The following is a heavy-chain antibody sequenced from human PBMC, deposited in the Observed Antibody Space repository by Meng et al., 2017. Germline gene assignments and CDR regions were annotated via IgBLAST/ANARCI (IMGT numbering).Heavy chain of an antibody. CDR1: GGTFSSYA. J-gene: IGHJ4*02. D-gene: IGHD3-22*01. Sequence: QVQLVQPGAEVKKPGSSVKVSCKASGGTFSSYAISWVRQAPGQGLEWMGGIIPIFGTANYAQKFQGRVTITADESTSTAYMELSSLRSEDTAVYYCARALKHYYDSSGYRVGCFDYWGQGTLVTVSS. V-gene: IGHV1-69*01. CDR2: IIPIFGTA. CDR3: ARALKHYYDSSGYRVGCFDY.